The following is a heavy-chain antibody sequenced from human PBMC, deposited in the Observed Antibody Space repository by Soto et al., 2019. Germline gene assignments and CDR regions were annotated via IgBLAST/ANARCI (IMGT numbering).Heavy chain of an antibody. CDR2: ISSSGSTI. V-gene: IGHV3-11*01. CDR1: GFTFSDYY. D-gene: IGHD3-22*01. CDR3: ASEPNYDSSGYYYGY. Sequence: GGSLRLSCAASGFTFSDYYMSWIRQAPGKGLEWVSYISSSGSTIYYADSVKGRFTTSRDNAKNSLYLQMNSLRAEDTAVYYCASEPNYDSSGYYYGYWGQGTLVTVSS. J-gene: IGHJ4*02.